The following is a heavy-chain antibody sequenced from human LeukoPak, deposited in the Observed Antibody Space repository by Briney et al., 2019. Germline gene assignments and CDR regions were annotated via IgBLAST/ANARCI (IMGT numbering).Heavy chain of an antibody. V-gene: IGHV3-13*01. CDR1: GFTFSRYD. Sequence: PGGSLRLSCAASGFTFSRYDMHWVRQATGKSLEWVSAIGTFGDTYYPDSVKGRFTISRDKSKNTLFLQMNSLRAEDTAVYYCATTTRYCSSTSCYDYYFYYYGMDVWGQGTTVTVSS. CDR3: ATTTRYCSSTSCYDYYFYYYGMDV. J-gene: IGHJ6*02. D-gene: IGHD2-2*01. CDR2: IGTFGDT.